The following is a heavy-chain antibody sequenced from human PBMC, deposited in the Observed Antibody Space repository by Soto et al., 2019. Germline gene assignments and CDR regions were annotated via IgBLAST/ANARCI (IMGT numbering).Heavy chain of an antibody. CDR2: ISSSSSYT. V-gene: IGHV3-11*05. D-gene: IGHD6-13*01. CDR3: AREVSCDSSSWYCPIDY. CDR1: GFTFSDYY. J-gene: IGHJ4*02. Sequence: GGSLRLSCAASGFTFSDYYMSWIRQAPGKGLEWVSYISSSSSYTNYADSVKGRFTISRDNAKNSLYLQMNSLRAEDTAVYYCAREVSCDSSSWYCPIDYWGKGTLVTVGS.